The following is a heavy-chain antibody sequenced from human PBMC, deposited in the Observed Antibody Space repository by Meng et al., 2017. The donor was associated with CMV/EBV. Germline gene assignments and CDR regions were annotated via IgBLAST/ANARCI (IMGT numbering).Heavy chain of an antibody. J-gene: IGHJ6*02. V-gene: IGHV3-30*02. D-gene: IGHD3-3*01. CDR2: IRYVGSNK. CDR3: AKPIRFLEWLNGMDV. Sequence: AGSLRLSCAASGFTFSSYDMHWVRQAPGNGMEWVAFIRYVGSNKYYADSVKGRFTISRDNSKNTLYLQMNSLRAEDTAVYDCAKPIRFLEWLNGMDVWGQGTTVTVSS. CDR1: GFTFSSYD.